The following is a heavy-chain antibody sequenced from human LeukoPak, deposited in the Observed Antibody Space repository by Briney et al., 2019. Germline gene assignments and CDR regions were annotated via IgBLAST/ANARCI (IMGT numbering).Heavy chain of an antibody. V-gene: IGHV1-2*02. Sequence: ASVKVSCKASGYTFTGYYIHWVRQAPGQGLEWMGWINPNSGVTHYPQKFQGRVTMTRDTSIRTAYMEVSSLRSDDTAVYYCARGYYDSSDFEYFQHWGQGTLVTVSS. CDR1: GYTFTGYY. J-gene: IGHJ1*01. CDR2: INPNSGVT. CDR3: ARGYYDSSDFEYFQH. D-gene: IGHD3-22*01.